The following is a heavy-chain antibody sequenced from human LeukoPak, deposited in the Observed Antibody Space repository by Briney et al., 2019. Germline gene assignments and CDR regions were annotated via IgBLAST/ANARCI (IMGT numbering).Heavy chain of an antibody. D-gene: IGHD2-15*01. V-gene: IGHV4-38-2*01. CDR3: ARGGVVVVAAKVDYFDY. CDR2: IYHSGST. CDR1: GYSISSGYY. J-gene: IGHJ4*02. Sequence: SETLSLTCAVSGYSISSGYYCGWIRQPPGKGLEWIGSIYHSGSTYYNPSLKSRVTISVDTSKNQFSLKLSSVTAADTAVYYCARGGVVVVAAKVDYFDYWGQGTLVTVSS.